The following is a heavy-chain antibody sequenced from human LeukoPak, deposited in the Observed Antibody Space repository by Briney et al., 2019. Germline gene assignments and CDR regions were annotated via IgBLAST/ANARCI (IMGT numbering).Heavy chain of an antibody. CDR2: INTNTENP. V-gene: IGHV7-4-1*02. CDR1: GYTFTNHA. J-gene: IGHJ4*02. Sequence: ASVKVSCKTSGYTFTNHAINWVRQAPGQGLEWMGWINTNTENPTYAQGFTGRYVFSLDTSVSTAYLQINGLKADDTAVYYCGRDPKLGIRGYTYGYIDYWGQGTLVTVAS. D-gene: IGHD5-18*01. CDR3: GRDPKLGIRGYTYGYIDY.